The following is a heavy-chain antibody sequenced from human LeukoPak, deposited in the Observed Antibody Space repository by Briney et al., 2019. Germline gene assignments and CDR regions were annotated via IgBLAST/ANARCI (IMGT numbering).Heavy chain of an antibody. CDR3: AREPRIAVAGPYYYYYGMDV. CDR2: INPNSGGT. Sequence: ASVKVSCKASGYTFTGYYMHWVRQAPGQGLEWMGWINPNSGGTNYAQKFQGWVTMTRDTSISTAYMELSRLRSDDTAVYYCAREPRIAVAGPYYYYYGMDVWGQGTTVTVSS. CDR1: GYTFTGYY. V-gene: IGHV1-2*04. D-gene: IGHD6-19*01. J-gene: IGHJ6*02.